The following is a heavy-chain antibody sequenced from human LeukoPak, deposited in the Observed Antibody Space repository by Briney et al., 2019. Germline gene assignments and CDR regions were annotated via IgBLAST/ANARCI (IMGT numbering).Heavy chain of an antibody. J-gene: IGHJ3*02. Sequence: GGSLRLSCAASGFTFSNYGMHWVRQAPGKGLEWVAHIRFDESDKYYADSVKGRFTISRDNSKNTLYLQMNSLRAEDTAVYYCARGRMAPGGFDIWGQGTMVTVSS. CDR3: ARGRMAPGGFDI. V-gene: IGHV3-30*02. CDR1: GFTFSNYG. D-gene: IGHD4-23*01. CDR2: IRFDESDK.